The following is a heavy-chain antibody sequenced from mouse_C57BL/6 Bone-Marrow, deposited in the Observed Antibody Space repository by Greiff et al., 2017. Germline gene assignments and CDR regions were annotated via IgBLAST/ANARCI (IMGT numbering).Heavy chain of an antibody. CDR3: ASLTGRFDY. Sequence: EVNVVESGGDLVKPGGSLKLSCAASGFTFSSYGMSWVRQTPDKRLEWVATISSGGSYTYYPDSVKGRFTISRDNAKNTLYLQMSSLKSEDTAMYYCASLTGRFDYWGQGTTLTVSS. CDR1: GFTFSSYG. J-gene: IGHJ2*01. D-gene: IGHD4-1*01. CDR2: ISSGGSYT. V-gene: IGHV5-6*01.